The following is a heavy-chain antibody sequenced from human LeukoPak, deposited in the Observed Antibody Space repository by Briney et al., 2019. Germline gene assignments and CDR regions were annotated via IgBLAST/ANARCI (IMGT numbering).Heavy chain of an antibody. CDR1: GGSISSGGYS. Sequence: SETLSLTCAVSGGSISSGGYSWSWIRQPPGKGLEWIGYIYHSGSTYYNPSLKSRVTISVDRSKNQFSLKLSSVTAADTAVYYCARDGGFIAAAGTDYWGQGTLVTVSS. V-gene: IGHV4-30-2*01. J-gene: IGHJ4*02. D-gene: IGHD6-13*01. CDR3: ARDGGFIAAAGTDY. CDR2: IYHSGST.